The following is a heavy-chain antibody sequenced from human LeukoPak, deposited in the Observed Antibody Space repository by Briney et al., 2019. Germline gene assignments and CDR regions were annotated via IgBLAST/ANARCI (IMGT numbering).Heavy chain of an antibody. J-gene: IGHJ6*03. V-gene: IGHV4-34*01. D-gene: IGHD5-12*01. CDR3: AREGYGYYMDV. Sequence: SETLSLTCAVYGGSFSDYYWSWIRQPPGKGLEWIGAINHSGSTNYNPSLKSRVTISVDTSKNQFSLKLSSVTAADTAVYYCAREGYGYYMDVWGKGTTVTVSS. CDR1: GGSFSDYY. CDR2: INHSGST.